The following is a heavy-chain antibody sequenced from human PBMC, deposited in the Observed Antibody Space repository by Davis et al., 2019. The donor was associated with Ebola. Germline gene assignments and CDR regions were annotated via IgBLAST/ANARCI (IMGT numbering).Heavy chain of an antibody. CDR1: GFTFRNYT. CDR3: ARAVFHEVLDY. V-gene: IGHV3-30*04. J-gene: IGHJ4*02. D-gene: IGHD3-3*01. Sequence: PGGSLRLSCAASGFTFRNYTMHWVRQAPGKGLEWVAVVSHSEREKFYADSVKGRFTISRDNSENTLYLQMNSLTADDTTVYYCARAVFHEVLDYWGQGTPVTVSS. CDR2: VSHSEREK.